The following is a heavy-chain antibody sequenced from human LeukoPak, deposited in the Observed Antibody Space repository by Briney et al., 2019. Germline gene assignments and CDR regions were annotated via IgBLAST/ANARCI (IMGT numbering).Heavy chain of an antibody. CDR2: ISSSSSTI. D-gene: IGHD3-22*01. J-gene: IGHJ4*02. CDR3: ARDRGYYDRSGIDY. CDR1: GFTFSSYS. V-gene: IGHV3-48*01. Sequence: GGSLRLSCAASGFTFSSYSMNWVRQAPGKGLEWVSYISSSSSTIYYADSVKGRFTISRDNAKNTLYLQMNSLRAEDTAVYYCARDRGYYDRSGIDYWGQGTLVTVSS.